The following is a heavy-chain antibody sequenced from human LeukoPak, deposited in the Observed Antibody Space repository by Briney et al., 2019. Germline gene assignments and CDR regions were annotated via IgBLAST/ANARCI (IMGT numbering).Heavy chain of an antibody. CDR3: ARGRVEPKGVLDP. V-gene: IGHV4-34*01. CDR2: INHSGST. J-gene: IGHJ5*02. Sequence: SETLSLTCAVYGGSFCGYYWSWIRQPPGKGLEWIGEINHSGSTNYNPSLKSRVTISVDTSKNQFSLKLSSVTAADTAVYYCARGRVEPKGVLDPWGQGTLVTVSS. D-gene: IGHD1-1*01. CDR1: GGSFCGYY.